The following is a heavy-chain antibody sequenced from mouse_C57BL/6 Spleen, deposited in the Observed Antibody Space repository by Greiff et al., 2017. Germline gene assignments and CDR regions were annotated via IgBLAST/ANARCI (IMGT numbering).Heavy chain of an antibody. D-gene: IGHD2-1*01. CDR2: IYPSDSET. V-gene: IGHV1-61*01. CDR1: GYTFTSYW. CDR3: ARSHGNYAAMDY. J-gene: IGHJ4*01. Sequence: QVQLQQPGAELVRPGSSVKLSCKASGYTFTSYWMDWVKQRPGQGLEWIGNIYPSDSETHYNQKFKDKATLTVDKSSSTAYMQLSSLTSEDSAVYYCARSHGNYAAMDYWGQGTSVTVSS.